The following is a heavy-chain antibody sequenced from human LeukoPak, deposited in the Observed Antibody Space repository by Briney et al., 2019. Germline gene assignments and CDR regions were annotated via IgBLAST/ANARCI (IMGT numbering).Heavy chain of an antibody. CDR2: IYYSGST. V-gene: IGHV4-59*01. CDR1: GGSISSYY. Sequence: SETLSLTCTVSGGSISSYYWSWIRQPPGKGPEWIGYIYYSGSTNYNPSLKSRVTISVDTSKNQFSLKLSSVTAADTAVYYCAGSYGSGSYYNPPLDYWGQGTLVTVSS. J-gene: IGHJ4*02. CDR3: AGSYGSGSYYNPPLDY. D-gene: IGHD3-10*01.